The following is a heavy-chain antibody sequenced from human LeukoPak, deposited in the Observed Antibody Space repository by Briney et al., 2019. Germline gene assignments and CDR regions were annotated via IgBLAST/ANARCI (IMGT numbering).Heavy chain of an antibody. J-gene: IGHJ4*02. CDR2: ISGNGINT. V-gene: IGHV3-23*01. D-gene: IGHD3-16*01. CDR1: GFTFNIYA. Sequence: GGSLRLSCVTSGFTFNIYAMNWVRQAPRKGLVWVSIISGNGINTYYADSVKGRFTISRDDSKNTLYLQMNSLRVDDTAIYYCARGVSDWGQGTLVTVAS. CDR3: ARGVSD.